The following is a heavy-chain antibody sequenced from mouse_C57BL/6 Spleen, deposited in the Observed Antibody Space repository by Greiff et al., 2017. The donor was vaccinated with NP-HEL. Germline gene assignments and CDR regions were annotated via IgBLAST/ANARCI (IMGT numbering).Heavy chain of an antibody. Sequence: QVQLKESGPELVKPGASVKISCKASGYAFSSSWMNWVKQRPGKGLEWIGRIYPGDGDTNYNGKFKGKATLTADKSSSTAYMQLSSLTSEDSAVYFCAIITTVVATDYAMDYWGQGTSVTVSS. J-gene: IGHJ4*01. CDR1: GYAFSSSW. CDR3: AIITTVVATDYAMDY. CDR2: IYPGDGDT. D-gene: IGHD1-1*01. V-gene: IGHV1-82*01.